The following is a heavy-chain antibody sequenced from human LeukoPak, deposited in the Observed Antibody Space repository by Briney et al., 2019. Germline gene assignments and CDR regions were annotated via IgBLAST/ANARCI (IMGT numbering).Heavy chain of an antibody. J-gene: IGHJ3*02. Sequence: GGSLRLSCTASGLTFGGYAMSWFRQAPGKGLEWVGCIRSKGYGGTTEYAASVKGRFTISRDDSKSIAYLQMNSLKTEDTAVYYCSRGGMIVVVITPDDAFDMWGQGTMVTVSS. CDR1: GLTFGGYA. V-gene: IGHV3-49*03. CDR3: SRGGMIVVVITPDDAFDM. D-gene: IGHD3-22*01. CDR2: IRSKGYGGTT.